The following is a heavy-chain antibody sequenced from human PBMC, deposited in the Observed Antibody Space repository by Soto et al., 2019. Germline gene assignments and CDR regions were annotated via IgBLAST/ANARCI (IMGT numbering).Heavy chain of an antibody. CDR3: AATVFGEYSHYALDV. J-gene: IGHJ6*02. CDR1: GDSITSVGYS. V-gene: IGHV4-30-2*01. Sequence: SLSLTCAVSGDSITSVGYSWSWIRQPPGKALEWIGYIYHTGTTYYTAALKSRVTISLDRSKNRISLSLNSVTAADTAVYYCAATVFGEYSHYALDVWGQGTTVTVSS. D-gene: IGHD3-3*01. CDR2: IYHTGTT.